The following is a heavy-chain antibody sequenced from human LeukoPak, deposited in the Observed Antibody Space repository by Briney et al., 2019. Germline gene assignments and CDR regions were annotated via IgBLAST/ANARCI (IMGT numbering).Heavy chain of an antibody. J-gene: IGHJ6*03. Sequence: GASVKVSCKASGYTFTGYYMHWVRQTPGQGLEWMGWINPNSGGTNYAQKFQGRVTMTRDTSISTAYMELSRLRSDDTAVYYCARGVIAAPLPNYYYYYMDVWGKGTTVTVSS. D-gene: IGHD6-6*01. CDR3: ARGVIAAPLPNYYYYYMDV. V-gene: IGHV1-2*02. CDR1: GYTFTGYY. CDR2: INPNSGGT.